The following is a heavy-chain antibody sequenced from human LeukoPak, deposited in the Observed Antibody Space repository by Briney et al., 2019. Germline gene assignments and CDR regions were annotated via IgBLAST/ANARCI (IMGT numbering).Heavy chain of an antibody. CDR1: GGSISSYY. CDR3: ARDYYDSSGYYYDAFDI. V-gene: IGHV4-59*01. Sequence: SETLSLTCTVSGGSISSYYWSWIRQPPGKGLEWIGYIYYSGSTNYNPSLKSRVTISVDTSKNQFSLKLSSVTAADTAVYYCARDYYDSSGYYYDAFDIWGQGTMVTVSS. D-gene: IGHD3-22*01. J-gene: IGHJ3*02. CDR2: IYYSGST.